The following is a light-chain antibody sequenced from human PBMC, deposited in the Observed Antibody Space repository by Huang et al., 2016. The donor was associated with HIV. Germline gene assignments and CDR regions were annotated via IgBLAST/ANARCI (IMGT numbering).Light chain of an antibody. CDR2: GAS. V-gene: IGKV3-15*01. CDR1: QSVSRN. CDR3: QQYNDWPIT. J-gene: IGKJ3*01. Sequence: EIVMTQSPATLSVSPGQRVTLSCRASQSVSRNLAWYQQKPGQAPRPLIYGASTRATGIPARFSGSGSGTEFTLTISSLQSEHFAVYYCQQYNDWPITFGPGTKVDAK.